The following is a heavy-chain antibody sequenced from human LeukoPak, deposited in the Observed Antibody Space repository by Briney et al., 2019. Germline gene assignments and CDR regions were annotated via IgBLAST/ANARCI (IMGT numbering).Heavy chain of an antibody. D-gene: IGHD1-26*01. CDR1: GGSISSYY. V-gene: IGHV4-59*01. J-gene: IGHJ6*03. CDR2: IYYSGST. Sequence: PSETLSLTCIVSGGSISSYYWSWIRQPPGKGLEWIGYIYYSGSTNYNPSLKSRVTISVDTSKNQFSLKLSSVTAADTAVYYCARGEWVVGATHYYYYMDVWGKGTTVTVSS. CDR3: ARGEWVVGATHYYYYMDV.